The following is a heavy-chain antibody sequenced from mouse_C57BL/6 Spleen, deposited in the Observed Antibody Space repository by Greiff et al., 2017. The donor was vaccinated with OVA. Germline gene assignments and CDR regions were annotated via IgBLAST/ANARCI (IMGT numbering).Heavy chain of an antibody. CDR1: GFTFSSYA. Sequence: EVKVVESGEGLVKPGGSLKLSCAASGFTFSSYAMSWVRQTPEKRLEWVAYISSGGDYIYYAATVKGRFTISSDNARNPLNLQRRSLKSEDTAMDYCTRDQEAYYYGSSDWFAYWGQGTLVTVSA. D-gene: IGHD1-1*01. CDR3: TRDQEAYYYGSSDWFAY. J-gene: IGHJ3*01. CDR2: ISSGGDYI. V-gene: IGHV5-9-1*02.